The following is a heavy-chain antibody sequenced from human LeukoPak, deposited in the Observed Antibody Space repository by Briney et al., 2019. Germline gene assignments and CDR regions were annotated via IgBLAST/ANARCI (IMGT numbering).Heavy chain of an antibody. V-gene: IGHV3-48*03. Sequence: GGSLRLSCAASGFTFSSYEMNWVRQAPGKGLEWVSYISSSGSTIYYADSVKGRFTISRDNAKNSLYLQMNSLRAEDTAVYYCASATNYDFWSGYYNLDYWGQGTLATVSS. J-gene: IGHJ4*02. CDR2: ISSSGSTI. CDR3: ASATNYDFWSGYYNLDY. D-gene: IGHD3-3*01. CDR1: GFTFSSYE.